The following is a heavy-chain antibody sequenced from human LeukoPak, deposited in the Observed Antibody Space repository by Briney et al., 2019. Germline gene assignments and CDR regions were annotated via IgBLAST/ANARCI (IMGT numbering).Heavy chain of an antibody. D-gene: IGHD3-22*01. Sequence: GRSLRLSCAASGFTFSSYSMNWVRQAPGKGLEWVSSISSSSSYIYYADSVKGRFTISRDNAKNSLYLQMNSLRAEDTAVYYCASTADYDSTYFYYCYMDVWGKGTTVTVSS. V-gene: IGHV3-21*01. CDR1: GFTFSSYS. J-gene: IGHJ6*03. CDR3: ASTADYDSTYFYYCYMDV. CDR2: ISSSSSYI.